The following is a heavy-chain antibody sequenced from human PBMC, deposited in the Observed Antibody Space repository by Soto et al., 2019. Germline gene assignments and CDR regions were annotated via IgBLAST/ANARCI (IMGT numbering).Heavy chain of an antibody. CDR3: TRDSLYDSSGYYILFDY. CDR1: GFTFGDYA. D-gene: IGHD3-22*01. J-gene: IGHJ4*02. CDR2: IRSKAYGGTT. V-gene: IGHV3-49*03. Sequence: PGGSLRLSCTASGFTFGDYAMSWFRQAPGKGLEWVGFIRSKAYGGTTEYAASVKGRFTISRDDSKSIAYLQMNSLKTEDTAVYYCTRDSLYDSSGYYILFDYWGQGTLVTVSS.